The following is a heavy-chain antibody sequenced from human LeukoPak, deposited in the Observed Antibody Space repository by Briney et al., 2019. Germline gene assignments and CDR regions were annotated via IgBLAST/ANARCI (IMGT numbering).Heavy chain of an antibody. CDR1: GFTFSTYA. V-gene: IGHV3-7*03. J-gene: IGHJ6*03. CDR3: AKYGVYYYYYYMDV. D-gene: IGHD3-10*01. CDR2: IKQDGSEK. Sequence: GGSLRLSCAASGFTFSTYAMHWVRQAPGKGLEWVANIKQDGSEKYYVDSVKGRFTISRDNAKNSLYLQMNSLRAEDTAVYYCAKYGVYYYYYYMDVWGKGTTVTISS.